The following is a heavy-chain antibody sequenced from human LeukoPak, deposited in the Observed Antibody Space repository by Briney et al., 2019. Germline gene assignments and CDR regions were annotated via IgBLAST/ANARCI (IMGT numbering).Heavy chain of an antibody. V-gene: IGHV3-23*01. CDR2: ISDVGGTT. CDR3: ATSKYSGSY. D-gene: IGHD1-26*01. CDR1: GFTFTNYA. Sequence: PGGSLRLSCAASGFTFTNYAMTWVRQAPGKGLEWVSRISDVGGTTYYADSVKGRFTISRDNSKNTLYLQMNSLRAEDTAVYYCATSKYSGSYWGQGTLVTVSS. J-gene: IGHJ4*02.